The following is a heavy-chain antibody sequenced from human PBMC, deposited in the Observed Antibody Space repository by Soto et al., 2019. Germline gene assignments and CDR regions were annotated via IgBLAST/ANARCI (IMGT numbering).Heavy chain of an antibody. D-gene: IGHD2-2*01. CDR2: IYWDDDK. CDR1: VFSLSTSGVG. J-gene: IGHJ4*02. Sequence: SGPTLVNPTQTLTLTCTFSVFSLSTSGVGVGWIRQPPGKALEWLALIYWDDDKRYSPSLKSRLTITKDTSKNQVVLTMTNMDPVDTATYYCAYGYCSSTSCQTFDYWGQGTLVTVSS. V-gene: IGHV2-5*02. CDR3: AYGYCSSTSCQTFDY.